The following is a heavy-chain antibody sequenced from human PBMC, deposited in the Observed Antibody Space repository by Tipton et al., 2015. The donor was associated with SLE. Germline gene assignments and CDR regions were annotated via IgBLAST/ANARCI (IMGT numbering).Heavy chain of an antibody. Sequence: TLSLACTVSGGSISSSSYYWGWIRQPPGKGLEWIGSIYYSGSTYYNPSLKSRVTISVDTSKNHFSLKLSSVTAADTAVYYCASWVTGTAAGTWDYWGQGTLVTVSS. CDR1: GGSISSSSYY. V-gene: IGHV4-39*07. J-gene: IGHJ4*02. D-gene: IGHD6-13*01. CDR2: IYYSGST. CDR3: ASWVTGTAAGTWDY.